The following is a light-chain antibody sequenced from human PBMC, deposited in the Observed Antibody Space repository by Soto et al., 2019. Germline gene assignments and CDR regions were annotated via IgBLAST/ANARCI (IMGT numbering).Light chain of an antibody. V-gene: IGLV1-51*01. CDR3: GTLDSSLSAVV. Sequence: QSVLTQPPSVSAAPGQKVTISCSGSRSNIESNLVSWYQQFPGTAPKLLIYDNNQRPSGSPDRFSGSKSGTSATLGITGLQTGDEADYYCGTLDSSLSAVVFGGGTKLTVL. CDR1: RSNIESNL. J-gene: IGLJ2*01. CDR2: DNN.